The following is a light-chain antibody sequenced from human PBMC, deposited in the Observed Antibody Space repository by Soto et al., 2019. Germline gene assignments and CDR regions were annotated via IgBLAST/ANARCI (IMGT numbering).Light chain of an antibody. V-gene: IGKV1-33*01. CDR1: QSISSY. CDR3: QQYDNFPRAIS. Sequence: DIQMTQSPSSLSASVGDRVTITCRASQSISSYLNWYQQKPGKAPKLLIYYASNLETGVPSRFSGSGSGTDFTFTISSLQPEDFATYYCQQYDNFPRAISFGQGTRLDLK. J-gene: IGKJ5*01. CDR2: YAS.